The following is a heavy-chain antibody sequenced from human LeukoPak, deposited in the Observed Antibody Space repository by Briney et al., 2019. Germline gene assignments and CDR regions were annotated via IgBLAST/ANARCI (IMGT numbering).Heavy chain of an antibody. J-gene: IGHJ4*02. Sequence: GGSLRLSCAASGFTFNSYSMNWVRQAPGKGLEWVSHISEDGGSKYYADSVKGRFTISRDNTKNSLYLQMNSLRTEDSALYYCAKGIEYDSGGYDLDTEYYFDYWGQGTLVTVSS. D-gene: IGHD3-22*01. CDR2: ISEDGGSK. CDR1: GFTFNSYS. CDR3: AKGIEYDSGGYDLDTEYYFDY. V-gene: IGHV3-43*02.